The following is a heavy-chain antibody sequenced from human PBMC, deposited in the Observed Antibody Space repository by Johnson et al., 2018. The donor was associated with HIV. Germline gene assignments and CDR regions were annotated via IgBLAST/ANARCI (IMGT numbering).Heavy chain of an antibody. J-gene: IGHJ3*02. V-gene: IGHV3-30*04. CDR2: ISYDGSNK. D-gene: IGHD5-24*01. CDR3: AKDGRDDLRAFDI. CDR1: GFTFSSYA. Sequence: QVQLVESGGGVVQPGRSLRLSCAASGFTFSSYAMHWVRQAPGKGLEWVAVISYDGSNKYYADSVKGRFTVYRDNSKNTLYLQMNGLGPEDTAVYYCAKDGRDDLRAFDIWGQGTMVTVSS.